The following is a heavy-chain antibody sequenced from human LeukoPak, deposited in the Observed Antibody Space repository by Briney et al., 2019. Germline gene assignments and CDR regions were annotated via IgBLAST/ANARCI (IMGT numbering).Heavy chain of an antibody. V-gene: IGHV5-51*01. CDR3: ARHQATIFGVVIEGDY. CDR1: GYSFTSYW. D-gene: IGHD3-3*01. Sequence: GESLKISCKGSGYSFTSYWIGWVRQMPGKGLEWMGIIYPGDSDTRYSPSFQGQVTISADKSTSTAYLQWSSLKASDTAMYYCARHQATIFGVVIEGDYWGQGTLVTVSS. J-gene: IGHJ4*02. CDR2: IYPGDSDT.